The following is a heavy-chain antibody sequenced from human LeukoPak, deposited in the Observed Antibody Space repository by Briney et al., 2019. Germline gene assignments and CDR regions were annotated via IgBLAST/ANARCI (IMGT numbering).Heavy chain of an antibody. Sequence: ASVKVSCKASGYTFTGYYMHWVRQAPGQGLEWMGWINPNSGGTNYAQKFQGRVTMTRDTSISTAYMELSGLRSDDTAMYNCARSSGYYYYYGMDVWGQGTTVTVSS. V-gene: IGHV1-2*02. CDR3: ARSSGYYYYYGMDV. CDR1: GYTFTGYY. CDR2: INPNSGGT. J-gene: IGHJ6*02. D-gene: IGHD3-22*01.